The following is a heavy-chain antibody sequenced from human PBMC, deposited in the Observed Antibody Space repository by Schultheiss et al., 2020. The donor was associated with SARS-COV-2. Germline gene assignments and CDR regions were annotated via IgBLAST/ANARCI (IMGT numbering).Heavy chain of an antibody. CDR2: ISYDGSNK. CDR1: GFTFSSYA. Sequence: GGSLRLSCAASGFTFSSYAMHWVRQAPGKGLEWVAVISYDGSNKYYADSVKGRFTISRDNSKNTLYLQMNSLRAEDTAVYYCAREGVGATGYFDYWGQGTLVTVSS. CDR3: AREGVGATGYFDY. D-gene: IGHD1-26*01. J-gene: IGHJ4*02. V-gene: IGHV3-30*01.